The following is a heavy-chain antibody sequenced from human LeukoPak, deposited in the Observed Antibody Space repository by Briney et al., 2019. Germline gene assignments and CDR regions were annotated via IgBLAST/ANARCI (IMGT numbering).Heavy chain of an antibody. D-gene: IGHD5-18*01. J-gene: IGHJ3*02. Sequence: SETLSLTCTVSGGSISSYYWSWIRQPPGKGLEWIGYIYYSGGTNYNPSLKSRVTISVDTSKNQFSLKLSSVTAADTAVYYCARHQQLWFDAFDIWGQGTMVTVSS. V-gene: IGHV4-59*08. CDR2: IYYSGGT. CDR1: GGSISSYY. CDR3: ARHQQLWFDAFDI.